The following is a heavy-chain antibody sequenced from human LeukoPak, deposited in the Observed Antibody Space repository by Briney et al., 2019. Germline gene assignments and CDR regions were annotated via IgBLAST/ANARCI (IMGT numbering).Heavy chain of an antibody. CDR2: IYYSGST. J-gene: IGHJ4*02. CDR1: GGSISSSSYY. CDR3: ALYYDILTGYYKPPC. Sequence: ETLSLTCTVSGGSISSSSYYWGWIRQPPGKGLEWIGSIYYSGSTYYNPSLRSRVTISVDTSKNQFSLKLSSVTAADTAVYYCALYYDILTGYYKPPCWGQGTLVTVSS. D-gene: IGHD3-9*01. V-gene: IGHV4-39*07.